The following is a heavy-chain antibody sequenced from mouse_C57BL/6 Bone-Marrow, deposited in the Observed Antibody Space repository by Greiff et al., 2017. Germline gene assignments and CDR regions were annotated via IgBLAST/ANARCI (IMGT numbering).Heavy chain of an antibody. CDR2: INSDGGST. D-gene: IGHD2-2*01. V-gene: IGHV5-2*01. CDR1: EYEFPSHD. Sequence: EVHLVESGGGLVQPGESLKLSCESNEYEFPSHDMSWVRKTPEKRLELVAAINSDGGSTYYPDTMERRFIISRDNTKKTLYLQMSSLRSEHTALYYCARQSSLLWLRQRFAYWGQGTLVTVSA. CDR3: ARQSSLLWLRQRFAY. J-gene: IGHJ3*01.